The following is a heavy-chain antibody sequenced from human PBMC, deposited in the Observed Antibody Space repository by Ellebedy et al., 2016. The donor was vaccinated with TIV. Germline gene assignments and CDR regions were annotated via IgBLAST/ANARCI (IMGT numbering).Heavy chain of an antibody. Sequence: GGSLRLSXAASGFTFSSFSMNWVRQAPGKGLEWVSSINNNSSDIYYTDLVKGRFTISRDNAKKSLYLQMNSLRAEDTAVYYCARKYSYGPYYFDYWGQGTLVTVSS. CDR1: GFTFSSFS. D-gene: IGHD5-18*01. J-gene: IGHJ4*02. CDR3: ARKYSYGPYYFDY. V-gene: IGHV3-21*01. CDR2: INNNSSDI.